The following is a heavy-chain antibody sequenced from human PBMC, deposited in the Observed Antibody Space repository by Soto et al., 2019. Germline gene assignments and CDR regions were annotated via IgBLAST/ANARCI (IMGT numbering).Heavy chain of an antibody. CDR3: AILRGCSTYIDV. J-gene: IGHJ6*03. D-gene: IGHD6-19*01. V-gene: IGHV3-74*01. CDR2: ISSGGSDT. Sequence: EVKLVESGGGLVQPGGSLRLSCTASRFSLDIYWMHWVRQAPGQGLVWVSQISSGGSDTNYAASVKGRFTISRDNAKNTLYLQMNSLRVADTAVYRCAILRGCSTYIDVWGNGTAVTVSS. CDR1: RFSLDIYW.